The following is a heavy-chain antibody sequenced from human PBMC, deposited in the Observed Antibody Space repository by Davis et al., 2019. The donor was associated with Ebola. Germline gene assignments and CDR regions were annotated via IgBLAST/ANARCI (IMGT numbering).Heavy chain of an antibody. CDR1: GFTFSSYA. D-gene: IGHD3-3*01. J-gene: IGHJ4*02. Sequence: GESLKISCAASGFTFSSYAMSWVRQAPGKGLEWVSVISGSGGSTYYADSVKGRFTISRDNSKNTLYLQMNSLRAEDTAVYYCAKGGRFLEWALDYWGQGTLVTVSS. CDR3: AKGGRFLEWALDY. CDR2: ISGSGGST. V-gene: IGHV3-23*01.